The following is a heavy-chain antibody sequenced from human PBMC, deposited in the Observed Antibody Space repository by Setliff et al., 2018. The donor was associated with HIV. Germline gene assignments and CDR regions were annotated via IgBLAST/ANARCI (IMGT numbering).Heavy chain of an antibody. J-gene: IGHJ4*02. CDR2: TIPMSDIP. CDR3: VRVGPWYYGRSGYLASWDY. V-gene: IGHV1-69*10. CDR1: GFTFNHYA. Sequence: SVKVSCKVSGFTFNHYALSWVRQAPGQRPEWMGGTIPMSDIPNYAQNFQGRVTITADHSTTTTYMELSSLSSEDTAVYYCVRVGPWYYGRSGYLASWDYWGQGTQVTVSS. D-gene: IGHD3-22*01.